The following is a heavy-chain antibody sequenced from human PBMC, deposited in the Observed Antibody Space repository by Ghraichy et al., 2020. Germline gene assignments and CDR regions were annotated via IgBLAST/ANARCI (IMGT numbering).Heavy chain of an antibody. D-gene: IGHD6-6*01. V-gene: IGHV3-21*01. Sequence: GGSLRLSCAASGFTFSSYSMNWVRQAPGKGLEWVSSISSSSSYIYYADSVKGRFTISRDNAKNSLYLQMNSLRAEDMAVYYCARDNRRSSSSSDYRGQGTLVTVSS. CDR2: ISSSSSYI. J-gene: IGHJ4*02. CDR3: ARDNRRSSSSSDY. CDR1: GFTFSSYS.